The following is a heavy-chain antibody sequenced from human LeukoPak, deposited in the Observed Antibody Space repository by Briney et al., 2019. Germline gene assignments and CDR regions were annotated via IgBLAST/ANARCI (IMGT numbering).Heavy chain of an antibody. Sequence: SETLPLTCTVSGGSISSYYWSWIRQPPGKGLEWIGYIYYSGSTNYNPSLKSRVTISVDTSKNQFSLKLSSVTAADTAVYYCARDGITMVRGVINGAFDIWGQGTMVTVSS. CDR1: GGSISSYY. V-gene: IGHV4-59*01. D-gene: IGHD3-10*01. J-gene: IGHJ3*02. CDR3: ARDGITMVRGVINGAFDI. CDR2: IYYSGST.